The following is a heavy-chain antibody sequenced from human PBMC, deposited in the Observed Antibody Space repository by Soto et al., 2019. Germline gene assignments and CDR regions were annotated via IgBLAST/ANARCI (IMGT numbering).Heavy chain of an antibody. Sequence: SETLSLTCTGSGGSISRYYWSWIRQPPGKGLEWIGYIYYSGSTNYNPSLKSRVTISVDTSTNQFSLKLSSVTAADTAVYYCASIDWGFGAGPLAIWGRRTTVTVSS. CDR2: IYYSGST. V-gene: IGHV4-59*01. J-gene: IGHJ3*02. CDR3: ASIDWGFGAGPLAI. D-gene: IGHD3-10*01. CDR1: GGSISRYY.